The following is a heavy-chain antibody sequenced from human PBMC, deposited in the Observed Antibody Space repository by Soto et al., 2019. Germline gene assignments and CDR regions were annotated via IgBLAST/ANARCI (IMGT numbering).Heavy chain of an antibody. J-gene: IGHJ6*02. Sequence: GGSLRLSCAASGFTFSNYAMTWVRQAPGKGLEWVSHITGSGGSTYYADSVKGRFTISRDNSKNTLYLQMNSLRTEDTAEYSCAAYRHRNNFYGLDVWGQGTTVTVSS. CDR3: AAYRHRNNFYGLDV. D-gene: IGHD1-1*01. CDR2: ITGSGGST. CDR1: GFTFSNYA. V-gene: IGHV3-23*01.